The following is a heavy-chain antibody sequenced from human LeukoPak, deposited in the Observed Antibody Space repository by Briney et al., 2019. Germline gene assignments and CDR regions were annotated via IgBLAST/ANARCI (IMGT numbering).Heavy chain of an antibody. D-gene: IGHD3-10*02. CDR3: AKYVRELDY. CDR1: GFTFSTYA. CDR2: ISAAGAST. J-gene: IGHJ4*02. Sequence: GSLRLSCAASGFTFSTYAMTWVRQAPGKGLEWVSTISAAGASTYYPDSVKGRFTISRDNSKNMLYLQMNSLRAEDTAVYYCAKYVRELDYWGQGTLVTVSS. V-gene: IGHV3-23*01.